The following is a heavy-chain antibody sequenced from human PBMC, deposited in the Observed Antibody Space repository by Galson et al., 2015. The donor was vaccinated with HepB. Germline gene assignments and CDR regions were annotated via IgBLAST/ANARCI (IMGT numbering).Heavy chain of an antibody. J-gene: IGHJ4*02. V-gene: IGHV3-23*01. D-gene: IGHD2-8*02. Sequence: SLRLSCAASGFTFRGHAMSWVRQAPGKGLEWVSSLSGSGRSIFYAESVKGRFTISRDNFKNTLYLQMNSLRDEDTALYYCAKDEDFDSTGVLDHWGQGTLVVVSS. CDR1: GFTFRGHA. CDR3: AKDEDFDSTGVLDH. CDR2: LSGSGRSI.